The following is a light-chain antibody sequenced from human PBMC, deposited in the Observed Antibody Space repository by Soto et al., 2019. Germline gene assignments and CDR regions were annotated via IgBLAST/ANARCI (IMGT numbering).Light chain of an antibody. CDR3: LHYNNGRR. Sequence: ETVMTQSPVTLSVSPGEGATLSCRASQTINNNLAWYQQKPGQAPRLLIYGASRRATGVPARFSGSGSGTVFTLTFSSLQSEDFAVYYCLHYNNGRRFGQGTKVDVK. V-gene: IGKV3-15*01. CDR1: QTINNN. J-gene: IGKJ1*01. CDR2: GAS.